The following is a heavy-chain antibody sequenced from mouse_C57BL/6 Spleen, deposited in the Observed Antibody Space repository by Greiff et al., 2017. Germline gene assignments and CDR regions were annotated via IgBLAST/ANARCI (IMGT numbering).Heavy chain of an antibody. J-gene: IGHJ4*01. D-gene: IGHD2-3*01. CDR2: IYPRDGST. Sequence: VQLQESGPELVKPGASVKLSCKASGYTFTSYDINWVKQSPGQGLELIGWIYPRDGSTKYNAAFKGKATLTVDTSSSTAYMELHSLTSEDSAFYFCARDDGYYFYAMDYWGQGASVTVSS. V-gene: IGHV1-85*01. CDR3: ARDDGYYFYAMDY. CDR1: GYTFTSYD.